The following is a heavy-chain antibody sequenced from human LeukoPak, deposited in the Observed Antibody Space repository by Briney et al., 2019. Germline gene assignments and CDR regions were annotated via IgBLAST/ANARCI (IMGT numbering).Heavy chain of an antibody. CDR2: ISSSGTTI. CDR3: ARDSTSLPI. J-gene: IGHJ6*04. V-gene: IGHV3-48*03. D-gene: IGHD2-2*01. Sequence: GGSLRLSCAASGFTFSSYEMNWVRQAPGKGLEWVSYISSSGTTIYYADSMKGRFTITRDNAKNSLYLQMNSLRAEDTAVYYCARDSTSLPIWGKGTTVTVSS. CDR1: GFTFSSYE.